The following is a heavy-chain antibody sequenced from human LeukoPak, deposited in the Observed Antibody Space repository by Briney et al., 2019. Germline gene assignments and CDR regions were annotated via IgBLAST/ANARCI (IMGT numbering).Heavy chain of an antibody. V-gene: IGHV4-61*02. CDR3: ANVGGDD. CDR1: GGSISSGSDY. CDR2: IYTSGST. Sequence: PSETLSLTCTVSGGSISSGSDYWSWIRQPAGKGLEWIGRIYTSGSTNYNPSLKSRVTIPVDTSKNQFSLKLSSVTAADTAVYYCANVGGDDWGQGTLVTVSS. J-gene: IGHJ4*02. D-gene: IGHD3-16*01.